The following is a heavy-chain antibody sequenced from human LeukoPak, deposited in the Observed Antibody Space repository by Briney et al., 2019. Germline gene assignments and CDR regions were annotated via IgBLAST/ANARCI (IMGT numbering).Heavy chain of an antibody. J-gene: IGHJ4*02. CDR2: IYYSGST. Sequence: PSETLSLTCTVSGGSISSSSYYWGWIRQPPGEGLEWIGSIYYSGSTYYNPSLKSRVTISVDTSKNQFSLKLSSVTAADTAVYYCARDSRPVGAVAGHFDYWGQGTLVTVSS. CDR1: GGSISSSSYY. D-gene: IGHD6-19*01. CDR3: ARDSRPVGAVAGHFDY. V-gene: IGHV4-39*07.